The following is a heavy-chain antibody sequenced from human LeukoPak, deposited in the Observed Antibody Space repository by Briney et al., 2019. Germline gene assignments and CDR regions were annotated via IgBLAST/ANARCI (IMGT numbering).Heavy chain of an antibody. D-gene: IGHD1-1*01. CDR2: ITGDGSST. V-gene: IGHV3-74*01. Sequence: GGSLRPSCAASEFTFSNYWMHWVRQAPGKGLVWVSWITGDGSSTRYADSVKGRFTISRDNAKNTLYLQVNSLRAEDTAVYYCARSNWPYYLDYWGQGALVTVSS. J-gene: IGHJ4*02. CDR3: ARSNWPYYLDY. CDR1: EFTFSNYW.